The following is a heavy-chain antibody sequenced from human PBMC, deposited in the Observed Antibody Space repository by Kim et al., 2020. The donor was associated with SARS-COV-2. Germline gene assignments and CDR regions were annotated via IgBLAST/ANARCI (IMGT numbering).Heavy chain of an antibody. D-gene: IGHD5-18*01. CDR1: GFTFSSYS. J-gene: IGHJ6*02. V-gene: IGHV3-21*01. CDR2: ISSSSSYI. Sequence: GGSLRLSCAASGFTFSSYSMNWVRQAPGKGLEWVSSISSSSSYIYYADSVKGRFTISRDNAKNSLYLQMNSLRAEDTAVYYCARQLWLEIGAYYYYGMDVWGQGTTVTASS. CDR3: ARQLWLEIGAYYYYGMDV.